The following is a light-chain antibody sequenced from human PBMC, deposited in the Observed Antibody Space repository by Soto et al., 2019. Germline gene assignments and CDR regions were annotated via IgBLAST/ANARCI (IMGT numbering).Light chain of an antibody. CDR3: QQRYSTPWT. CDR2: AAS. CDR1: QSISSY. V-gene: IGKV1-39*01. Sequence: DLPMTQSPSSLSASVGDRVTITCRASQSISSYLNWYQQKPGKAPKLLIYAASSLLSGVPSRFSGSGSGTDFTLTISSLQPEDFATYCCQQRYSTPWTFGQGTKVEIK. J-gene: IGKJ1*01.